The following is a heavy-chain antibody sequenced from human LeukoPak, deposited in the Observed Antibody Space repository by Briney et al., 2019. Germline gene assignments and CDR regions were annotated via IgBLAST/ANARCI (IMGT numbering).Heavy chain of an antibody. D-gene: IGHD3-9*01. V-gene: IGHV3-21*01. Sequence: GGSLRLSCAASGFTFSSYEMNWVRQAPGKGLEWVSSISSSSSYIYYADSVKGRFTISRDNAKNSLYLQMNSLRAEDTAVYYCAREEPYDILTGYSGDYWGQGTLVTVSS. CDR1: GFTFSSYE. CDR3: AREEPYDILTGYSGDY. CDR2: ISSSSSYI. J-gene: IGHJ4*02.